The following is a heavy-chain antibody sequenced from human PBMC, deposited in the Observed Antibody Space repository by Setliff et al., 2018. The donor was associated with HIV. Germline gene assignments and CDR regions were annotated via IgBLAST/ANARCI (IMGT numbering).Heavy chain of an antibody. CDR2: ISSGSSYI. Sequence: GGSLRLSCTASGFTFSSYSMSWVRQAPGKGLEWVSSISSGSSYIYYADSVKGRFTISRDNSKSSLFLQMDSLRAEDTAFYYCAALGYSSTWNYWGQGTLVTVSS. J-gene: IGHJ4*02. V-gene: IGHV3-21*04. CDR3: AALGYSSTWNY. D-gene: IGHD6-13*01. CDR1: GFTFSSYS.